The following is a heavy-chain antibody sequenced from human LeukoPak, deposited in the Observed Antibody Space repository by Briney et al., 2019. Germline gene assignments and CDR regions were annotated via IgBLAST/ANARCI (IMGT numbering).Heavy chain of an antibody. CDR3: ARGSSWGSGWYNY. CDR2: IKGDGSEK. J-gene: IGHJ4*02. Sequence: GGSLRLSCVVSGFTFSTYWVTWVRQAPGKGLEWVANIKGDGSEKYYVDSVKGRFTISRDNAKNSLFLQMSSLRAEDTAVYYCARGSSWGSGWYNYWGQGTLVTVSS. CDR1: GFTFSTYW. D-gene: IGHD6-19*01. V-gene: IGHV3-7*01.